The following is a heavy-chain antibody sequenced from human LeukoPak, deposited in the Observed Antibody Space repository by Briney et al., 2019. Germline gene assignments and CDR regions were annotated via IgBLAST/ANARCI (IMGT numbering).Heavy chain of an antibody. J-gene: IGHJ6*03. V-gene: IGHV4-59*01. CDR3: ARTPGGWLQYDFYYYYYMDV. D-gene: IGHD5-24*01. CDR2: IYYSGSA. Sequence: SETLSLTCAVYGGSFSSYYWSWIRQPPGKGLEWIGYIYYSGSANYNPSLKSRVTISVDTSKNQLSPKLSSVTAADTAVYYCARTPGGWLQYDFYYYYYMDVWGKGTTVTVSS. CDR1: GGSFSSYY.